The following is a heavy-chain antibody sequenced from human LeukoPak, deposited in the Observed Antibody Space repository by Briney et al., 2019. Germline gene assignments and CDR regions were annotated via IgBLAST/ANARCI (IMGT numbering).Heavy chain of an antibody. CDR1: GYTFTGYY. CDR3: ARRGIAAAGIDY. J-gene: IGHJ4*02. Sequence: ASVTVSCKASGYTFTGYYMHWLRQAPGQGLEWMGWINPNSGGTNYAQKFQGRVTMTRDTSISTAYMELSRLRSDDTAVYYCARRGIAAAGIDYWGQGTLVTVSS. V-gene: IGHV1-2*02. D-gene: IGHD6-13*01. CDR2: INPNSGGT.